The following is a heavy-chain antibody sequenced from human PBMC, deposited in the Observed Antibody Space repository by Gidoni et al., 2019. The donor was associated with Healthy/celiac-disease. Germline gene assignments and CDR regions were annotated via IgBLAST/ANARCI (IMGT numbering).Heavy chain of an antibody. V-gene: IGHV3-30*18. Sequence: QVQLVESGGGGVQPVRSLRLSCAASGFTFSSYGMHWVRQAPGKGLEWVAVISYDGSNKYYADSVKGRFTISRDNSKNTLYLQMNSLRAEDTAVYYCAKSSLGDRGYFQHWGQGTLVTVSS. CDR3: AKSSLGDRGYFQH. CDR1: GFTFSSYG. D-gene: IGHD4-17*01. J-gene: IGHJ1*01. CDR2: ISYDGSNK.